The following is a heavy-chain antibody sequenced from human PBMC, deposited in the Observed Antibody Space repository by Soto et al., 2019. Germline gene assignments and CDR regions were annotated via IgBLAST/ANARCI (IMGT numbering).Heavy chain of an antibody. CDR1: GGSISSGGYY. V-gene: IGHV4-31*03. D-gene: IGHD6-19*01. J-gene: IGHJ4*02. CDR2: IYYSGST. CDR3: ARVEYSKIPKYSSGWFFDY. Sequence: SETLSLTCTVSGGSISSGGYYWSWIRQDPGKGLEWIGYIYYSGSTYYNPSLKSRVTISVDTSKNQFSLKLSSVTAADTAVYYCARVEYSKIPKYSSGWFFDYWGQGTLVTVSS.